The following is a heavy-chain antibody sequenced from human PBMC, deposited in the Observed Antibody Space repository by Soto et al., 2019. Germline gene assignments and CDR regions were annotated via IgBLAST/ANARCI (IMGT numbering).Heavy chain of an antibody. CDR3: ARHFAYFDS. D-gene: IGHD3-3*02. J-gene: IGHJ4*02. V-gene: IGHV4-61*01. Sequence: QVQLQESGPGLVKPSETLSLTCTVSGGSFKSGSYSWSWIRQPPGKGLEWIGYVYHTGRTSYNPSLKSRVSISMDTSKNQFSLNLDSVTAADTAVYFRARHFAYFDSWGQGTLVTVSS. CDR1: GGSFKSGSYS. CDR2: VYHTGRT.